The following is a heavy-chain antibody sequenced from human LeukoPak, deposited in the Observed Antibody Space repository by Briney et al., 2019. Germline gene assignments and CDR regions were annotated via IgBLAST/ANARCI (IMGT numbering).Heavy chain of an antibody. Sequence: GGSLRLSCAASGFTFSSYSMNWVRQAPGKGLEWVSSITSSGRYIYYADSVKGRFTISRDNAKNSLYLQMNSLRAEDTAVYYCARLSGYSSSSDPWGQGTLVTVSS. J-gene: IGHJ5*02. CDR3: ARLSGYSSSSDP. CDR2: ITSSGRYI. V-gene: IGHV3-21*01. CDR1: GFTFSSYS. D-gene: IGHD6-6*01.